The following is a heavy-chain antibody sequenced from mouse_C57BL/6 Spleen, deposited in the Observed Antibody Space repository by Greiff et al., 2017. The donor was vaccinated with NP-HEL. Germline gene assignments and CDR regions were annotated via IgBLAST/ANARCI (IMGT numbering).Heavy chain of an antibody. CDR2: IWTGGGT. CDR1: GFSLTSYA. J-gene: IGHJ1*03. Sequence: VMLVESGPGLVAPSQSLSITCTVSGFSLTSYAISWVRQPPGKGLEWLGVIWTGGGTNYNSALNSRLSISKDNSKSQVFLKMNSLQTDDTARYYCASSYSNYGWYFDVWGTGTTVTVSS. CDR3: ASSYSNYGWYFDV. D-gene: IGHD2-5*01. V-gene: IGHV2-9-1*01.